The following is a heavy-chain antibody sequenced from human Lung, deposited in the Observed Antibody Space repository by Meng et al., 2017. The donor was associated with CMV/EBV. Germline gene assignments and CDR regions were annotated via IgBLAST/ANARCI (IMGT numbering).Heavy chain of an antibody. J-gene: IGHJ4*02. CDR3: ARGPPKWSGVLDY. CDR2: KSDPSGYT. D-gene: IGHD3-10*02. V-gene: IGHV1-18*01. Sequence: QPGAEVLVNGSEVLVLSWSVAYSFTSYGINWVRQDPGERLLGLVGKSDPSGYTNYNPNFQGRATISVDTSTSKASLELTCLTATDTAVYYCARGPPKWSGVLDYWGQGTLVTVSS. CDR1: AYSFTSYG.